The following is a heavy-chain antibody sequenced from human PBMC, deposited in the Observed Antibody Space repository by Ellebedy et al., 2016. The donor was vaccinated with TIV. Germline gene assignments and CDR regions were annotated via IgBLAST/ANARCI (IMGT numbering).Heavy chain of an antibody. D-gene: IGHD5-24*01. CDR3: ARAGVEMVMYY. J-gene: IGHJ4*02. CDR2: ISYDGSNK. CDR1: GFRFGDYA. V-gene: IGHV3-30-3*01. Sequence: GESLKISCTASGFRFGDYALSWFRQAPGKGLEWVAVISYDGSNKYYADSVKGRFTISRDNSKNTLYLQMNSLRAEDTAVYYCARAGVEMVMYYWGQGTLVTVSS.